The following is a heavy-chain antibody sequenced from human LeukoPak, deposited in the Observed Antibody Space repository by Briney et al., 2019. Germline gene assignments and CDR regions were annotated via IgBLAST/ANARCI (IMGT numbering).Heavy chain of an antibody. Sequence: SQTLSLTCVVSGDSVSSKNGAWNWIRQSPSIGLEWLGRTYYRSKWYNDYAESMEGRMTISQDTSKNQYSLHLNSVTPDDTAVYYCARDFGTTGWHTFDYWGQGTLVTVSS. CDR1: GDSVSSKNGA. CDR3: ARDFGTTGWHTFDY. CDR2: TYYRSKWYN. J-gene: IGHJ4*02. V-gene: IGHV6-1*01. D-gene: IGHD6-19*01.